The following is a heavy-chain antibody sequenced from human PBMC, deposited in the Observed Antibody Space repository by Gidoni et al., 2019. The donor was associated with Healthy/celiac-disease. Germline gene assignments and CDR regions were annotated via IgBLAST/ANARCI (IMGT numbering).Heavy chain of an antibody. CDR2: INHSGST. CDR3: ARGPGRVVVVAALYYFDY. V-gene: IGHV4-34*01. D-gene: IGHD2-15*01. CDR1: GGSFSGYY. Sequence: QVQLQQWGAGLLTPSETLSLTCAVYGGSFSGYYWSWIRQPPGTGLEWIGEINHSGSTNYNPSLKSRVTISVDTSKNQFSLKLSSVTAADTAVYYCARGPGRVVVVAALYYFDYWGQGTLVTVSS. J-gene: IGHJ4*02.